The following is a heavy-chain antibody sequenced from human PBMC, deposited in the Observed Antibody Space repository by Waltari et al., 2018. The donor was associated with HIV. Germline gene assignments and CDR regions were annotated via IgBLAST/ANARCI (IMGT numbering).Heavy chain of an antibody. CDR1: GYTFTGYY. Sequence: QVQLVQSGAEVKKPGASVKVSCKASGYTFTGYYMHWVRQAPGQGLEWMGWINPNSCGTNYAQKFQGRVTMTRDTSISTAYMERSRLRSDDTAVYYCARDRARTTDYYYYGMDVWGQGTTVTVSS. D-gene: IGHD1-7*01. V-gene: IGHV1-2*02. CDR3: ARDRARTTDYYYYGMDV. J-gene: IGHJ6*02. CDR2: INPNSCGT.